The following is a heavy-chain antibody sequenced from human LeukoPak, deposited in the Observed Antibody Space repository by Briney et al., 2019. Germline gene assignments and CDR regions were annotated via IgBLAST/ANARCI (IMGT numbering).Heavy chain of an antibody. V-gene: IGHV3-74*01. J-gene: IGHJ4*02. CDR1: GFTFSSYW. Sequence: GGSLRLSCAASGFTFSSYWMHWVRQAPAKGLVWVSRINSDGSSTSYADSVKGRFTISRDNAKNTLYLQMNSLRAEDTAVYYCERAYRKYVPYLNWGAGTLVTVSS. CDR3: ERAYRKYVPYLN. CDR2: INSDGSST. D-gene: IGHD4-11*01.